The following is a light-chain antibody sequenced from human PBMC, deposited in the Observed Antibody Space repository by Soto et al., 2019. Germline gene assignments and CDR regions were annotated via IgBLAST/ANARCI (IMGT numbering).Light chain of an antibody. V-gene: IGLV2-23*01. Sequence: QSVLTQPASVSGSPGQSITISSTGTNSDIGSYNLVSWYQQHPGRAPKLMIYEGSKRPSGVSNRFSGSKSGNTASLTISGLQAEDEADYYCCSYAGNSTWVFGGGTKLTVL. CDR1: NSDIGSYNL. CDR2: EGS. J-gene: IGLJ3*02. CDR3: CSYAGNSTWV.